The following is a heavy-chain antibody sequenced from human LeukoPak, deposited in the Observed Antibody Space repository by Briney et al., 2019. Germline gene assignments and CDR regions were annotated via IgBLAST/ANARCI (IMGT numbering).Heavy chain of an antibody. D-gene: IGHD2-8*01. CDR1: GGSFSGYY. CDR2: INHSGST. J-gene: IGHJ4*02. V-gene: IGHV4-34*01. Sequence: SETLSLTCAVYGGSFSGYYWSWIRQPPGKGLEWIGEINHSGSTNYNPSLKSRVTISVDTSKNQFSLNLSSVTAADTAVYYCAGRSRGYCTNGVCYSFDYWGQGTLVTVSS. CDR3: AGRSRGYCTNGVCYSFDY.